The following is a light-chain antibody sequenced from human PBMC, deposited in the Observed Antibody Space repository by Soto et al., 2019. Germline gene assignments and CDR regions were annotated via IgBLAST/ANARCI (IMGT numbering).Light chain of an antibody. CDR1: QSVSSY. Sequence: EIVLTPSPATLSLSPGERATLSCRASQSVSSYLAWYQQKPGQAPMLLIYDASNRATGIPARFSGSGFETDFTLTISSLEPEDFAVYYCQQRSNWPRTFGQGTKVDIK. V-gene: IGKV3-11*01. J-gene: IGKJ2*01. CDR3: QQRSNWPRT. CDR2: DAS.